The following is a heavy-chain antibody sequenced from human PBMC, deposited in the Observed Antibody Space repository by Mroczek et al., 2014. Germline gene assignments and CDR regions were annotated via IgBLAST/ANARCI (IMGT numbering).Heavy chain of an antibody. CDR1: GGSISSYY. V-gene: IGHV4-59*01. Sequence: QVQLVESGPGLVKPSETLSLTCTVSGGSISSYYWSWIRQPPGKGLEWIGYIYYSGSTNYNPSLKSRVTISVDTSKNQFSLKLSSVTAADTAVYYCAREAYDFWSGHAARLYAFDIWGQGTMVTVSS. J-gene: IGHJ3*02. CDR3: AREAYDFWSGHAARLYAFDI. D-gene: IGHD3-3*01. CDR2: IYYSGST.